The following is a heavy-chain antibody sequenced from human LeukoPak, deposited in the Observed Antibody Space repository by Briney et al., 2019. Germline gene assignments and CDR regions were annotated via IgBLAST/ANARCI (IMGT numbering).Heavy chain of an antibody. V-gene: IGHV4-38-2*02. D-gene: IGHD6-6*01. J-gene: IGHJ4*02. CDR1: GYSISSGYY. CDR3: ARAGFALAPHRGTPFDS. CDR2: INHSGTS. Sequence: SETLSLTCTVSGYSISSGYYWGWIRQPPGKGLEWIGEINHSGTSNYNPSLKSRVTISIDTSKNQFSLKLTSVTAADTAVYYCARAGFALAPHRGTPFDSWGQGTLVTVSS.